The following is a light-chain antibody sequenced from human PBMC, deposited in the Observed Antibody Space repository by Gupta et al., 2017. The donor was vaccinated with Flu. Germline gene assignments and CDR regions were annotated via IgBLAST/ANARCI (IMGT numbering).Light chain of an antibody. CDR3: QVWESTTDRGI. J-gene: IGLJ2*01. Sequence: SHDLTQPPSVSAAPGQPARSCRGGSNIGSKGVHWYQQRSGQAPVLVVYDDSRRPSGIPERFSGSNSGNTATLTISRVEAGDEADYYCQVWESTTDRGIFGGGTKLTVL. CDR1: NIGSKG. CDR2: DDS. V-gene: IGLV3-21*02.